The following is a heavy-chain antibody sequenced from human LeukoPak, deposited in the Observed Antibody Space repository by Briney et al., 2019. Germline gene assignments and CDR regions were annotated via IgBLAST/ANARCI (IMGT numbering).Heavy chain of an antibody. CDR1: GFTFSYYA. D-gene: IGHD4-11*01. V-gene: IGHV3-30*02. CDR3: AKGISNDVFDF. CDR2: IQYDGSSK. J-gene: IGHJ4*02. Sequence: GGSLRLSCAASGFTFSYYAMHWVRQAPGKGLEWVAFIQYDGSSKYYADSVKGRFTISRDNSKNTLYLQMNSLRAEDTAVYYCAKGISNDVFDFWGQGTLVTVSS.